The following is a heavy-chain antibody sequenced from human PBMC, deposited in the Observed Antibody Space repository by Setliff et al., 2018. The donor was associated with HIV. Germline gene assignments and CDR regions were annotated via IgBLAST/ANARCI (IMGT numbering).Heavy chain of an antibody. Sequence: ASVKVSCKISGFTLNELSIQWVRQAPAKGLEWMGGFDPEAGEIIYAQKFQGRVTMTEDTSTDTAYMDLSSLRSEDTAVYYCAGSILTGYYTFGADYWGQGTLVTVS. D-gene: IGHD3-9*01. CDR1: GFTLNELS. J-gene: IGHJ4*02. CDR3: AGSILTGYYTFGADY. V-gene: IGHV1-24*01. CDR2: FDPEAGEI.